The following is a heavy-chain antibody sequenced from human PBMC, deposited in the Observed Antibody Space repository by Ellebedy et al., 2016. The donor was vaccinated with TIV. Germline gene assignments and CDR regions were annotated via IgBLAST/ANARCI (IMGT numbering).Heavy chain of an antibody. CDR2: ISFDGSDK. Sequence: PGGSLRLSCAASGFTFSSYGMHWVRQAPGKGLEWVAVISFDGSDKYYADSVKGRFTISRDNSKNTLYLQLNSLRAEDTAVYYCARGVQAGYGDSYYFDYWGQGTLVTVSS. D-gene: IGHD4-17*01. CDR1: GFTFSSYG. J-gene: IGHJ4*02. CDR3: ARGVQAGYGDSYYFDY. V-gene: IGHV3-30*03.